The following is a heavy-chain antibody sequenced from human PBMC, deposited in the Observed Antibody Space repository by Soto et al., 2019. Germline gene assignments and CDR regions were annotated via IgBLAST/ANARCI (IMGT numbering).Heavy chain of an antibody. CDR3: ARETQTYYYDSSGQPGDNWFEP. D-gene: IGHD3-22*01. Sequence: SDTLSLTFTVSGGSISSGGYYWSWIRQRPWKCLDWIGYIYYSWSTYYNPSLKSRVTISVDTSKNQFSLKLSSVTAADTAVYYCARETQTYYYDSSGQPGDNWFEPWGQGTLVTVSS. CDR2: IYYSWST. CDR1: GGSISSGGYY. J-gene: IGHJ5*02. V-gene: IGHV4-31*02.